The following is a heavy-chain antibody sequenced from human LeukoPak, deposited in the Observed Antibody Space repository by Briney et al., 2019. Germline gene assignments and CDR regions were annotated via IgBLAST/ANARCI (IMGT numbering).Heavy chain of an antibody. CDR1: GGSISSSY. Sequence: PSETLSLTCSVSGGSISSSYWSWIRQPAGKGLELIGRISGSGGTNYNPSLKSRVTMSVDTSKNQFSLKLTSLTAADTAVYYCARGVSWFDPWGQGTLVIVSP. D-gene: IGHD2-8*01. CDR2: ISGSGGT. J-gene: IGHJ5*02. CDR3: ARGVSWFDP. V-gene: IGHV4-4*07.